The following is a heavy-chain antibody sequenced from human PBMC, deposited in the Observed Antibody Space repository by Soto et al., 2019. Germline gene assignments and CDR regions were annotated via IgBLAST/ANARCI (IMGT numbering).Heavy chain of an antibody. V-gene: IGHV3-23*01. CDR2: ISGSGGST. CDR1: GFTFSSYA. Sequence: EVQLLESGGGLVQPGGSLRLSCAASGFTFSSYAMSWVRQAPGKGLEWVSAISGSGGSTYYADSVKGRFTISRDNSKNTLYMQMNSLRAEDTAVYYCAKEGPGSASLWAHFQHCGQGTLVTVSS. D-gene: IGHD1-26*01. CDR3: AKEGPGSASLWAHFQH. J-gene: IGHJ1*01.